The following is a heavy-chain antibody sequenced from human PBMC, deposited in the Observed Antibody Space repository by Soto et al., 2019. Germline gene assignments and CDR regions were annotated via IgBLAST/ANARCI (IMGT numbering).Heavy chain of an antibody. V-gene: IGHV3-73*01. Sequence: VLLLESGGGLVQPGGSLKLSCAASGFVFKDSSIHWVRQASGKGLEWVGRIRDRAYSYATAYAASVKGRFTISRDDSSNTAYLQMNSLKTEDTAIYYCTRLISAAQDYWGQLTLVTVSS. CDR3: TRLISAAQDY. J-gene: IGHJ4*02. CDR1: GFVFKDSS. CDR2: IRDRAYSYAT. D-gene: IGHD3-10*01.